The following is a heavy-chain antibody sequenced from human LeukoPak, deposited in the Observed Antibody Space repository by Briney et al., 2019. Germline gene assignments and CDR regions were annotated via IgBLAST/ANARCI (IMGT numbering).Heavy chain of an antibody. D-gene: IGHD2-2*01. CDR3: ARADCSSSSCPSKFDY. Sequence: PGGSLRLSCVASGFIFSNYGLHWVRQAPGKGLEWVAVIWYDGSRKYYADSEKGRFTISRDDSKNTLYLQMNSLRVEDTAVYYCARADCSSSSCPSKFDYWGQGTLVTVSS. CDR2: IWYDGSRK. J-gene: IGHJ4*02. CDR1: GFIFSNYG. V-gene: IGHV3-33*01.